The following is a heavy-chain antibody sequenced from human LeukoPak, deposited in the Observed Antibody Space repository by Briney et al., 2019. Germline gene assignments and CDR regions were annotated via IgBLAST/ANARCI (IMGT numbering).Heavy chain of an antibody. CDR1: GTTFSNHC. CDR3: TTGPSYGYEW. D-gene: IGHD3-16*01. J-gene: IGHJ4*02. V-gene: IGHV3-74*01. Sequence: GGSLRLSCAASGTTFSNHCMHWVRQAPGKGLVWVSLIKTDGRTTLYAESVKGRFNISRDNGKSILYLQMNSRRAEDTGIYYCTTGPSYGYEWWGQGTVVTVSS. CDR2: IKTDGRTT.